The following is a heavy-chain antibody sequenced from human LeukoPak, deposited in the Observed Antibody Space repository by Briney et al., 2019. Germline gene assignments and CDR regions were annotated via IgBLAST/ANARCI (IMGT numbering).Heavy chain of an antibody. V-gene: IGHV4-39*01. J-gene: IGHJ5*02. CDR1: GGSITSSSHY. CDR3: ARQGRQYSSGWSRRHWFDP. D-gene: IGHD6-19*01. Sequence: PSETLSLTCSVSGGSITSSSHYWGWIRQPPGKGLEWIGSTHYSGSTFYNPSLKSRVTISVDTSKNQFSLKLSSVTAADTAVYYCARQGRQYSSGWSRRHWFDPWGQGTLVTVSS. CDR2: THYSGST.